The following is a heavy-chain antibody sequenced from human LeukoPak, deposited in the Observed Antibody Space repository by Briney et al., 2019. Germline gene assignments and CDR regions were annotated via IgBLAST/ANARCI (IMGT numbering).Heavy chain of an antibody. CDR3: VKGDSSSWPRYFQH. Sequence: GGSLRLSCSASGFTFSSYAMHWVRQAPGKGLEYVSAISSNGGSTYYADSVKGRFTISRDNSKNTLYLQMSSLRAEDTAVYYCVKGDSSSWPRYFQHWGQGTLVTVSS. J-gene: IGHJ1*01. CDR2: ISSNGGST. D-gene: IGHD6-13*01. CDR1: GFTFSSYA. V-gene: IGHV3-64D*06.